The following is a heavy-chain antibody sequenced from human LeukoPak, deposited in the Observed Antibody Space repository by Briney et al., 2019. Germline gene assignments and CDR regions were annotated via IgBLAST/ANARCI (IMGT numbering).Heavy chain of an antibody. CDR3: VATALRRRKDYYGMDV. Sequence: SETLSLTCTVSGGSISSYYWSWIRQPPGKGLEWIGYIYYSRSTNYNPSLKSRVTISVDTSKNQFSLKLSSVTAADTAVYYCVATALRRRKDYYGMDVWGKGTTVTVSS. J-gene: IGHJ6*04. CDR1: GGSISSYY. D-gene: IGHD4-17*01. V-gene: IGHV4-59*01. CDR2: IYYSRST.